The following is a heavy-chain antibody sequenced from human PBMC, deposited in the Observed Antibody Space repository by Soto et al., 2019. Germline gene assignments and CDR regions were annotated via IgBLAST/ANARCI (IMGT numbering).Heavy chain of an antibody. Sequence: LRLSCAASGFTFSSYGMHWVRQAPGKGLEWVAVILYDGSKKYYADSMKGRFTISRDNSKNTLYLQMNSLRAEDTAFYYCAKDRGALRWSEEHYYFDYWGQGALVTVSS. CDR3: AKDRGALRWSEEHYYFDY. J-gene: IGHJ4*02. CDR1: GFTFSSYG. D-gene: IGHD3-16*01. V-gene: IGHV3-30*18. CDR2: ILYDGSKK.